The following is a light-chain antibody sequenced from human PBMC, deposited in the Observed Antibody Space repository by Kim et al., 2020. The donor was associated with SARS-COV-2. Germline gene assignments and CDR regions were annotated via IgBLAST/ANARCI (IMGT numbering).Light chain of an antibody. V-gene: IGKV3-15*01. Sequence: VSPGERAPRSCRASQSVSSNLAWYQQKPGQAPRLLIYGASTRATGIPARFSGSGSGTEFTLTISSLQSEDFAVYYCQQYNNWPRNTFGQGTKLEI. CDR2: GAS. CDR3: QQYNNWPRNT. CDR1: QSVSSN. J-gene: IGKJ2*01.